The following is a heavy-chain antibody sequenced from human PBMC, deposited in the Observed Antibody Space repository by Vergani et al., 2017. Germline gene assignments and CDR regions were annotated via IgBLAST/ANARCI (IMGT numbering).Heavy chain of an antibody. CDR2: ISWNSGSI. CDR1: GFTFDDYA. V-gene: IGHV3-9*01. Sequence: EVQLVESGGGLVQPGRSLRLSCAASGFTFDDYAMHWVRQAPGKGLEWVSGISWNSGSIGYADSVKGRFTISRDNAKNSLYLQMNSLRAEDTALYYCARSPNWYFDLWGRGTLVTVSS. J-gene: IGHJ2*01. CDR3: ARSPNWYFDL.